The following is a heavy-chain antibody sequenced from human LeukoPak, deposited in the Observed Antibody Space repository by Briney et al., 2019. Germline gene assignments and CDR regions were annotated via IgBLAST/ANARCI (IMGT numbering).Heavy chain of an antibody. V-gene: IGHV3-30-3*01. CDR1: EFTFSSYA. CDR3: ARAGGTRYYFDY. J-gene: IGHJ4*02. D-gene: IGHD1-7*01. Sequence: GGSLRLSCAASEFTFSSYAMHLVRQAPGKGLEWVAVISYDGSNKYYADSVKGRFTISRDNSKNTLYLQMNSLRAEDTAVYYCARAGGTRYYFDYWGQGTLVTVSS. CDR2: ISYDGSNK.